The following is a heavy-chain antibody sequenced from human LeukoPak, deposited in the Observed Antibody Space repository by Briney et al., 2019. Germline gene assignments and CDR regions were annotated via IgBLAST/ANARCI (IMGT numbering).Heavy chain of an antibody. CDR2: ISGSGGTT. D-gene: IGHD3-10*01. CDR1: GFTFSSYE. V-gene: IGHV3-48*03. J-gene: IGHJ4*02. CDR3: AKGSSYASGSYPEY. Sequence: GGSLRLSCAASGFTFSSYEMNWVRQAPGKGLEWVSYISGSGGTTYYGDSVKGRFTISRDNSKNTLYLQMNSLRAEDTALYYCAKGSSYASGSYPEYWGQGSLVTVS.